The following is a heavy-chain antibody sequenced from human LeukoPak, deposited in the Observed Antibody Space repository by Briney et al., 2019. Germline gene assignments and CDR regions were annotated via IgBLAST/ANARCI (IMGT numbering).Heavy chain of an antibody. J-gene: IGHJ4*02. D-gene: IGHD3-3*01. Sequence: ASVKVSCKASGYTFTSYGISWVGQAPGQGLEWMGWISAYNGNTNYAQKLQGRVTMTTDTSTSTAYMELRSLRSDDTAVYYCARGRSRFLEWFNFDYWGQGTLVTVSS. CDR1: GYTFTSYG. CDR3: ARGRSRFLEWFNFDY. V-gene: IGHV1-18*01. CDR2: ISAYNGNT.